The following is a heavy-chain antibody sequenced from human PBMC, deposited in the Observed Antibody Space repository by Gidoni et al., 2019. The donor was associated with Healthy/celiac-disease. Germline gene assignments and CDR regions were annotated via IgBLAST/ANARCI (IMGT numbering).Heavy chain of an antibody. Sequence: EVQLLESGGGLVQPGGSLRLSCAASGFTFRSYAMSWVRQAPGKGLEWVSAMSGSGGSTYYADSVKGRFTISRDNSKNTLYLQMNSLRAEDTAVYYCAKDLQMVRGDGMDVWGQGTTVTVSS. CDR2: MSGSGGST. CDR3: AKDLQMVRGDGMDV. CDR1: GFTFRSYA. J-gene: IGHJ6*02. V-gene: IGHV3-23*01. D-gene: IGHD3-10*01.